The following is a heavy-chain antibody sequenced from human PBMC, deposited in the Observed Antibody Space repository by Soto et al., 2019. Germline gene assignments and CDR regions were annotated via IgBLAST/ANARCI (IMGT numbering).Heavy chain of an antibody. CDR1: GYSLTSYW. J-gene: IGHJ4*02. D-gene: IGHD6-19*01. CDR2: MCRGGSDT. Sequence: GRPLSVSCKGSGYSLTSYWIGWVRQVPGKGLEWVGIMCRGGSDTRYSASSQGQVTISADKSISTAYLQWSSLKASDTAMYYCARHAYSSGWYYEFDYWGQGTLVTVSS. V-gene: IGHV5-51*01. CDR3: ARHAYSSGWYYEFDY.